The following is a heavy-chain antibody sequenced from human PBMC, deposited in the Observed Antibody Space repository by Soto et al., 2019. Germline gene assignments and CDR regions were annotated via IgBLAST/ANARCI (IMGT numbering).Heavy chain of an antibody. V-gene: IGHV3-21*01. CDR1: GFTFSSYS. CDR2: ISSSSSYI. J-gene: IGHJ6*02. Sequence: EVQLVESGGGLVKPGGSLRLSCAASGFTFSSYSMNWVRQAPGKGLEWVSSISSSSSYIYYADSVKGRFTISRDNAKNSLYLQMNSLRAEGTAVYYCARYQQQLAHYYYGMDVWGQGTTVTVSS. D-gene: IGHD6-13*01. CDR3: ARYQQQLAHYYYGMDV.